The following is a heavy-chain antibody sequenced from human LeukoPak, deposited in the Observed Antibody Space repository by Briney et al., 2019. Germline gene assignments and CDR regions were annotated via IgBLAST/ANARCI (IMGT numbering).Heavy chain of an antibody. CDR1: GVYFSGYY. V-gene: IGHV4-34*01. D-gene: IGHD2-2*01. CDR2: INHSGST. CDR3: ARPGEGYCSSTSCYAWYYFAY. Sequence: PSEALALTCAVYGVYFSGYYWSWIRQPPGKGLEWIGEINHSGSTNYIPSLKRRVTISVDTSKNQFSLKLSSVAAADTAVYYCARPGEGYCSSTSCYAWYYFAYWGQGTLVTVSS. J-gene: IGHJ4*02.